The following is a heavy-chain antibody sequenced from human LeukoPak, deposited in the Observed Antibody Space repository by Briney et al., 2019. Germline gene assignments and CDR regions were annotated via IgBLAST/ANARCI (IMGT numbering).Heavy chain of an antibody. J-gene: IGHJ6*02. CDR2: MNPNSGNT. D-gene: IGHD3-3*01. CDR1: GYTFTSYD. Sequence: GASVKVSCKASGYTFTSYDINWVRQATGQRLEWMGWMNPNSGNTGYAQKFQGRVTMTRNTSISTAYMELSSLRSEDTAVYYCARQPISGYYYGMDVWGQGTTVTVSS. CDR3: ARQPISGYYYGMDV. V-gene: IGHV1-8*01.